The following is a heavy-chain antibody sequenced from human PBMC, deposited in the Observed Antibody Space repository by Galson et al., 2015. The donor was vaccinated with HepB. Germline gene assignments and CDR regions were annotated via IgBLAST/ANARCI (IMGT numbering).Heavy chain of an antibody. J-gene: IGHJ3*02. CDR3: ARVRVATRPDDAFDI. CDR2: IIPIFGTA. V-gene: IGHV1-69*13. CDR1: GGTFSSYA. Sequence: SVKVSCKASGGTFSSYAISWVRQAPGQGLEWMGGIIPIFGTANYAQKFQGRVTITADESTSTAYMELSSLRSEDTAVYYCARVRVATRPDDAFDIWGQGTMVTVSS. D-gene: IGHD5-12*01.